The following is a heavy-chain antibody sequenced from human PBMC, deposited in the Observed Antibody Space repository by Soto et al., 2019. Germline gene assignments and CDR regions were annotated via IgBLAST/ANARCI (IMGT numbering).Heavy chain of an antibody. CDR3: AKYSDSSGDYYYGLDV. D-gene: IGHD6-6*01. V-gene: IGHV3-23*01. CDR2: IRGSDYST. J-gene: IGHJ6*02. CDR1: ELIFSSYA. Sequence: GGSLRLSCAASELIFSSYAMSWVRQAPGKGLEWVSTIRGSDYSTYYVDSVKGRFSISRDNSRSTLYLQMNSLRAEDTAVYYCAKYSDSSGDYYYGLDVWGQGTTVTVSS.